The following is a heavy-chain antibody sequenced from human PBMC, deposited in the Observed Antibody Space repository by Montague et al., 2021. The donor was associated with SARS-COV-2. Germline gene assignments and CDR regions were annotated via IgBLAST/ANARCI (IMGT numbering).Heavy chain of an antibody. J-gene: IGHJ6*02. D-gene: IGHD3-10*01. CDR1: GGSISSYY. CDR3: AREAWFGDKTSASEYYGMDV. Sequence: SETLSLTCTVSGGSISSYYWSWIRQPAGKGLEWIGRIYTVGSTNYNPSXXSRVTMSVDTSKNQFSLKLSSVTAADTAVYYCAREAWFGDKTSASEYYGMDVWGQGTTVTVSS. V-gene: IGHV4-4*07. CDR2: IYTVGST.